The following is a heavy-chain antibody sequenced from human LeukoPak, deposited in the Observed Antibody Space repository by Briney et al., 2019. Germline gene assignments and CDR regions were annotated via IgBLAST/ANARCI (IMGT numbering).Heavy chain of an antibody. V-gene: IGHV1-2*02. D-gene: IGHD6-6*01. CDR2: IYPYSGDT. Sequence: ASVKVSCKASGYTFTGYYIHWVRQAPGQGLEWMGWIYPYSGDTNYAQNFQGRVTMTRDTSISTAYMELSSLKSDDTAVYYCVIDRNSGSSLDIWGQGTMLAVSS. J-gene: IGHJ3*02. CDR3: VIDRNSGSSLDI. CDR1: GYTFTGYY.